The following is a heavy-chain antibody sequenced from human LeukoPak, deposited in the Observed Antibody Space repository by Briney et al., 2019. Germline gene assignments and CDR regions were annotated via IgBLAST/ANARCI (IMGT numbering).Heavy chain of an antibody. V-gene: IGHV1-69*01. J-gene: IGHJ4*02. CDR1: GGTFSGYA. CDR3: ARDSDYYYGSGSYYRGVY. Sequence: SVKVSCKASGGTFSGYAISWVRQAPGQGLEWMGGIIPIFGTANYAQKFQGRVTITADESTSTAYMELSSLRSEDTAVYYCARDSDYYYGSGSYYRGVYWGQGTLVTVSS. D-gene: IGHD3-10*01. CDR2: IIPIFGTA.